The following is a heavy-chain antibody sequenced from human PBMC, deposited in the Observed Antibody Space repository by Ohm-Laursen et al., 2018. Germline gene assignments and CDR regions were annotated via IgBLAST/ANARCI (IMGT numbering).Heavy chain of an antibody. CDR3: AKCASFYYYYYGMDV. Sequence: SLRLSCAASGSTFDDYAMHWVRQAPGKGLEWVSGISWNSGSIGYADSVKGRFTISRDNSKNTLYLQMNSLRAEDTAVYYCAKCASFYYYYYGMDVWGQGTTVTVSS. CDR2: ISWNSGSI. CDR1: GSTFDDYA. D-gene: IGHD1-26*01. J-gene: IGHJ6*02. V-gene: IGHV3-9*01.